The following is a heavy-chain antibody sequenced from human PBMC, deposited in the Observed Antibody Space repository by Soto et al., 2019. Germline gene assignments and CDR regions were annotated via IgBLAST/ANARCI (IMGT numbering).Heavy chain of an antibody. D-gene: IGHD2-8*01. Sequence: QVQLVQSGAEVKKPGYSVKVSCKASGGTFSSYAISWVRQAPGQGLEWMGGIIPIFGTANYAQKFQGRVTITADESTSTAYMELSSLRSEDTAVYYCARSPRNGFPDWYFDLWGRGTLVTVSS. CDR1: GGTFSSYA. V-gene: IGHV1-69*12. CDR2: IIPIFGTA. J-gene: IGHJ2*01. CDR3: ARSPRNGFPDWYFDL.